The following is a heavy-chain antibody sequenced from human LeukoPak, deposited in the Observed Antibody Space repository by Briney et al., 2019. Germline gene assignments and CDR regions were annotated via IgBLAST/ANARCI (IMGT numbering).Heavy chain of an antibody. J-gene: IGHJ4*02. D-gene: IGHD2-15*01. CDR3: TTRLQHHFDY. V-gene: IGHV3-23*01. CDR2: ISDPHSGSQT. Sequence: GGSLRLSCAASGFTFSSYTMNWVRQALGQGLDCVSTISDPHSGSQTHYADSVKGRFTISRDDSQNTVYLQMDSLRAEDTAVYYCTTRLQHHFDYWGQGTQVTVSS. CDR1: GFTFSSYT.